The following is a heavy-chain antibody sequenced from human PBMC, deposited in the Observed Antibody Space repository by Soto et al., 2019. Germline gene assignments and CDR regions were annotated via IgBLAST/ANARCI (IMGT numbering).Heavy chain of an antibody. J-gene: IGHJ5*02. CDR3: AKDNADFWSGSGA. D-gene: IGHD3-3*01. CDR1: GFTFSSYA. CDR2: ISGSGGST. Sequence: EVQLLESGGGLVQPGGSLRLSCAASGFTFSSYAMSWVRQAPGKGLEWVSAISGSGGSTYYADSVKGRFTISRDNSENTLYLQMNSLRAEDTAVYYCAKDNADFWSGSGAWGQGTLVTVSS. V-gene: IGHV3-23*01.